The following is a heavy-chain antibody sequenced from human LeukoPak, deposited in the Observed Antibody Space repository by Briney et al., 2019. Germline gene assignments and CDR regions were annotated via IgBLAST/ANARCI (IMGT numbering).Heavy chain of an antibody. CDR2: ISSSSSYI. V-gene: IGHV3-21*01. CDR3: AREYYCSGGSCYPRAFDI. D-gene: IGHD2-15*01. CDR1: GFTFSSYS. J-gene: IGHJ3*02. Sequence: GGSLRLSCAASGFTFSSYSMNWVRQAPGKGLEWVSSISSSSSYIYYAVSVKGRFTISRGNAKNSLYLRMNSLRAEDTAVYYCAREYYCSGGSCYPRAFDIWGQGTMVTVSS.